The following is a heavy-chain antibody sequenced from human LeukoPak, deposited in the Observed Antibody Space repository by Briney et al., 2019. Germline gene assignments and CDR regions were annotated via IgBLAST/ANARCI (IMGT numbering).Heavy chain of an antibody. D-gene: IGHD1-26*01. CDR1: GFTFSSYA. V-gene: IGHV3-23*01. Sequence: GGSLRLSCAASGFTFSSYAMSWVRQAPGKGLEWVSAISGSGGSTYYADSVKGRFTISRDNSKNTLYLQMNSLRAEDTAVYYCAKDNFAHSGSYSRDYWGQGTLVTVSS. CDR3: AKDNFAHSGSYSRDY. J-gene: IGHJ4*02. CDR2: ISGSGGST.